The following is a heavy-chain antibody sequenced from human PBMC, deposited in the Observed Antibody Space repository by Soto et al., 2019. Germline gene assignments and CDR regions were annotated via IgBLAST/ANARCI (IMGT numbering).Heavy chain of an antibody. CDR3: ASGFGSHCDRYVLFYI. Sequence: SGTLSLTCAVSGYSISSGYYWGWIRQPPGKGLEWIGSIYHSGSTYYNPSLKSRVTISVDTSKNQFSLKLSSVTAADTAVYYCASGFGSHCDRYVLFYIWGQRTMVLGSS. D-gene: IGHD3-3*01. CDR2: IYHSGST. J-gene: IGHJ3*02. CDR1: GYSISSGYY. V-gene: IGHV4-38-2*01.